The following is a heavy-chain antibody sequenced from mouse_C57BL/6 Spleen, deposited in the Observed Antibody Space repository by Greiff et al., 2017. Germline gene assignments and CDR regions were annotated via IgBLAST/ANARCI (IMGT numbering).Heavy chain of an antibody. CDR3: ARRDYDVNWYFDV. V-gene: IGHV1-55*01. CDR1: GYTFTSYW. J-gene: IGHJ1*03. D-gene: IGHD2-4*01. CDR2: IYPGSGST. Sequence: QVQLKQPGAELVKPGASVKMSCKASGYTFTSYWITWVKQRPGQGLEWIGDIYPGSGSTNYNEKFKSKATLTVDTSSSTAYMQLSSLTSEDSAVYYCARRDYDVNWYFDVWGTGTTVTVSS.